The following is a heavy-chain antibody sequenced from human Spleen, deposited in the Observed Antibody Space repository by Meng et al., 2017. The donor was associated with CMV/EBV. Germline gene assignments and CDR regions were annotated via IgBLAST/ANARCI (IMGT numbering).Heavy chain of an antibody. CDR3: ARVYYDFWSALYYYGMDV. CDR1: GYTFTGYY. Sequence: ASVKVSCKASGYTFTGYYMHWVRQAPGQGLEWMGWINPNSGGTNYAQKFQGRVTMTRDTSSSTAYMELSRLRSDDTAVYYCARVYYDFWSALYYYGMDVWGQGTTVTVSS. CDR2: INPNSGGT. V-gene: IGHV1-2*02. D-gene: IGHD3-3*01. J-gene: IGHJ6*02.